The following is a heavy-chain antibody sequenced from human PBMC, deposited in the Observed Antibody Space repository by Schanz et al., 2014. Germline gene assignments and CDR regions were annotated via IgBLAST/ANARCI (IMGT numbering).Heavy chain of an antibody. CDR1: GFSFSTYW. CDR3: AKYRGYYRVSGSYRELEY. J-gene: IGHJ4*02. Sequence: EEQLVESGGGLVQPGGSLRLSCAASGFSFSTYWMSWVRQAPGKGLEWVANIKRDGSEKNYLDSVKGRFTISRDNSKNTLYLQMNSLRPEDTAVYYCAKYRGYYRVSGSYRELEYWGPGTLVTVSS. CDR2: IKRDGSEK. V-gene: IGHV3-7*02. D-gene: IGHD3-10*01.